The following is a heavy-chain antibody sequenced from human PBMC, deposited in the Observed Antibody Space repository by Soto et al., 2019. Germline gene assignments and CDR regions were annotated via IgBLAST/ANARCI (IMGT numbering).Heavy chain of an antibody. Sequence: QVQLVQSGAEVKKPGSSVKVSCKASGGTFSSYAISWVRQAPGQGLEWMGGIIPIFGTANYAQKFQGRVQITADKSTGKGYIELSRLGFEDTAVYYRARGVYYYGSGSWGIGYWGQGTLVTVSS. CDR1: GGTFSSYA. D-gene: IGHD3-10*01. J-gene: IGHJ4*02. CDR2: IIPIFGTA. CDR3: ARGVYYYGSGSWGIGY. V-gene: IGHV1-69*06.